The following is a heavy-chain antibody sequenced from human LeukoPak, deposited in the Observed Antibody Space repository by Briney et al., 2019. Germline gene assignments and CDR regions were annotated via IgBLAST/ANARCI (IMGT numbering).Heavy chain of an antibody. CDR1: GGSISSGDYY. Sequence: PSQTLSLTCTVSGGSISSGDYYWSWIRQPPGKGLEWIERIYTSGSTNYNPSLKSRVTISVATSKTQFSLKLSSVTAADTAVYYCASKKGRSNQFDYWGQGTLVTVSS. V-gene: IGHV4-61*02. CDR2: IYTSGST. J-gene: IGHJ4*02. D-gene: IGHD4-11*01. CDR3: ASKKGRSNQFDY.